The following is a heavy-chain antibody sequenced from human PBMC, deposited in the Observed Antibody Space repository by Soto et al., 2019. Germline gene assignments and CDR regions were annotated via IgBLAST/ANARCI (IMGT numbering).Heavy chain of an antibody. CDR3: ASPNVRTTVRQGDYFDY. Sequence: PSETLSLTCTVSGGSISSSSYYWGWIRQPPGKVLEWIGSIYYSGSTYYNPSLKSRVTISVDTSKNQFSLKLSSVTAAETAVYYCASPNVRTTVRQGDYFDYWGQGTLVTV. D-gene: IGHD4-17*01. CDR2: IYYSGST. V-gene: IGHV4-39*01. J-gene: IGHJ4*02. CDR1: GGSISSSSYY.